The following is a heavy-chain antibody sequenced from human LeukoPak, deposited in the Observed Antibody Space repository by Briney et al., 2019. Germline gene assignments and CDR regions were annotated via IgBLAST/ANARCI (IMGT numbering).Heavy chain of an antibody. CDR2: IYYSGST. V-gene: IGHV4-59*08. J-gene: IGHJ4*02. CDR3: ARHDGVYSSSWYGFDY. D-gene: IGHD6-13*01. CDR1: GGSISSYY. Sequence: SETLSLTCTVSGGSISSYYWSWIRQPPGKGLEWIGYIYYSGSTNYNPSLKSRVTISVDTSKNQFSLKLSSVTAADTAVYYCARHDGVYSSSWYGFDYWGQGTLVTVSS.